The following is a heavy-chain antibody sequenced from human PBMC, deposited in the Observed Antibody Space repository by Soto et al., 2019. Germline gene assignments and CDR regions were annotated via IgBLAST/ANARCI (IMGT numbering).Heavy chain of an antibody. CDR2: ISAYNGNA. J-gene: IGHJ6*02. Sequence: ASVKVSCKASGYTFTGYYMHWVRQAPGQGLEWMGWISAYNGNANYAQKLQGRVTMTTDTSTSTAYMELRSLRSDDTAVYYCARDRWVTMVRGVRYYYGMDVWGQGTTVTVSS. D-gene: IGHD3-10*01. CDR1: GYTFTGYY. V-gene: IGHV1-18*04. CDR3: ARDRWVTMVRGVRYYYGMDV.